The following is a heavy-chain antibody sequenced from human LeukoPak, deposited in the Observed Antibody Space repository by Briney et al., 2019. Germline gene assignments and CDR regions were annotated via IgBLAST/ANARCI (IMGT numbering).Heavy chain of an antibody. CDR1: GFTFSSYA. CDR2: ISYDGSNK. CDR3: ARDPFWSGYYTPNLYYYYGMDV. D-gene: IGHD3-3*01. V-gene: IGHV3-30-3*01. J-gene: IGHJ6*02. Sequence: PGGSLRLSCAASGFTFSSYAMHWVRQAPGKGLEGLAVISYDGSNKYYADSVQGRFTISRDNSKNTLYLQMNSLRAEDTAVYYCARDPFWSGYYTPNLYYYYGMDVWGQGTTVTVSS.